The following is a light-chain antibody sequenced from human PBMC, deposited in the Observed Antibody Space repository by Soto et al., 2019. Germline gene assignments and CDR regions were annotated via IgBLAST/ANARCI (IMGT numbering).Light chain of an antibody. J-gene: IGKJ1*01. CDR2: DVS. CDR3: QLYNSYSWT. CDR1: QSISLW. V-gene: IGKV1-5*01. Sequence: DIQMTQSPSTLSAFVGDSVTITCRASQSISLWLAWYQQKPGKAPRLLIYDVSTLESGVPSRFSGSGSGTEFSLTIKSLEPDDFATYYCQLYNSYSWTFAQGTKVDIK.